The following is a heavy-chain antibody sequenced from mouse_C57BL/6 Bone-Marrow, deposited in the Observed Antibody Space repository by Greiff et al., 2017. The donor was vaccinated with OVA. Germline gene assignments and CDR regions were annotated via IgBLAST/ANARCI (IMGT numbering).Heavy chain of an antibody. Sequence: QVQLKQPGAELVKPGASVKVSCKASGYTFTSYWMHWVKQRPGQGLEWIGRIHPSDSDTNYNQKFKGKATLTVDKSSSTAYMQLSSLTSEDSAVYYCAIKTVYYDYPYYYAMDYWGQGTSVTVSS. J-gene: IGHJ4*01. CDR2: IHPSDSDT. CDR3: AIKTVYYDYPYYYAMDY. CDR1: GYTFTSYW. D-gene: IGHD2-4*01. V-gene: IGHV1-74*01.